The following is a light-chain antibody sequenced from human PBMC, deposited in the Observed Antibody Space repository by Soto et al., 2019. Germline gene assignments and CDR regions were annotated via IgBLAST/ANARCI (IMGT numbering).Light chain of an antibody. J-gene: IGLJ3*02. V-gene: IGLV2-23*01. Sequence: QSALTQPASVSGSPEQSITISCTGTSSDVGAYNLVSWYQQHPGKAPRLIIYEGTKRPSGISHRFSGSKSDNTASLTISGLRAEDEAHYHCCSYAGSRTFGFGGGTKLTVL. CDR2: EGT. CDR3: CSYAGSRTFG. CDR1: SSDVGAYNL.